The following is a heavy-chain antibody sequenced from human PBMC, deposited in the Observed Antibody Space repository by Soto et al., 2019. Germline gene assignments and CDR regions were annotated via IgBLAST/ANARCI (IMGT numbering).Heavy chain of an antibody. CDR3: ATYLSAGYSYGFELLFYFDY. D-gene: IGHD5-18*01. Sequence: ASVKVSCKASGYTFTSYAMHWVRQAPGQRLEWMRWINAGNGNTKYSQKFQGRVTMTEDTSTDTAYMELSSLRSEDTAVYYCATYLSAGYSYGFELLFYFDYWGQGTLVTVSS. J-gene: IGHJ4*02. V-gene: IGHV1-3*01. CDR2: INAGNGNT. CDR1: GYTFTSYA.